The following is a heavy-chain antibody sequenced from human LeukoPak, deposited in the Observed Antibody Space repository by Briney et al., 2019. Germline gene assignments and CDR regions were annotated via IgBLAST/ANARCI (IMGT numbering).Heavy chain of an antibody. D-gene: IGHD3-16*02. CDR3: ARADYDYVWGSYRQYYFDY. Sequence: GGSLRLSCAASGFIFSDYYMSWVRQAPGKGLEWVSYISSSGSTIYYADSVRGRFTISRDNAKNSLYLQMNSLRAEDTAVYYCARADYDYVWGSYRQYYFDYWGQGTLVTVSS. V-gene: IGHV3-11*04. CDR1: GFIFSDYY. J-gene: IGHJ4*02. CDR2: ISSSGSTI.